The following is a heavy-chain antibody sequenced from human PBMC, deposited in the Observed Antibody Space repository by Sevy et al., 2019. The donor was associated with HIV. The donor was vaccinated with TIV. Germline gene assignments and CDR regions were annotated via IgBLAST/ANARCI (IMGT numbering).Heavy chain of an antibody. CDR3: ASTPWIQSDTGYFDL. V-gene: IGHV3-7*01. J-gene: IGHJ2*01. Sequence: GGSLRLSCAASGFTFSSYWMSWVRQAPGKGLEWVANIKQDGSEKYYVDSVKGRFTISRDNAKNLLYLQMNSLRGEDTAVYYCASTPWIQSDTGYFDLWGRGTLVTVST. D-gene: IGHD5-18*01. CDR1: GFTFSSYW. CDR2: IKQDGSEK.